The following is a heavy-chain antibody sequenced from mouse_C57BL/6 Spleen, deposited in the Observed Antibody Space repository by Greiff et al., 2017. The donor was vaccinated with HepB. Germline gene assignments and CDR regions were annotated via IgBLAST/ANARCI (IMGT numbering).Heavy chain of an antibody. V-gene: IGHV1-50*01. Sequence: QVQLKQPGAELVKPGASVKLSCKASGYTFTSYWMQWVKQRPGQGLEWIGEIDPSDSYTNYNQKFKGKATLTVDKSSSTAYMQLSSLTSEDSAVYDCARARQHRPFWFAYWGQGTLVTVSA. J-gene: IGHJ3*01. D-gene: IGHD3-2*02. CDR3: ARARQHRPFWFAY. CDR1: GYTFTSYW. CDR2: IDPSDSYT.